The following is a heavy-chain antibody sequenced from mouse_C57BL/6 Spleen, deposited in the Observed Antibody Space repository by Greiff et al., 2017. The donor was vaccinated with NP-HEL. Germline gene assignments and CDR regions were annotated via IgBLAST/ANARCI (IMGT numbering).Heavy chain of an antibody. CDR3: AKRQVYSYDGGCSDY. J-gene: IGHJ2*01. CDR1: GYTFTDYY. CDR2: INPNNGGT. Sequence: EVQLQQSGPELVKPGASVKISCKASGYTFTDYYMNWVKQSHGKSLEWIGDINPNNGGTSYNQKFKGKATLTVDKSSSTAYMELRSLTSEDSAVYYCAKRQVYSYDGGCSDYWGHSATLTDSS. D-gene: IGHD2-12*01. V-gene: IGHV1-26*01.